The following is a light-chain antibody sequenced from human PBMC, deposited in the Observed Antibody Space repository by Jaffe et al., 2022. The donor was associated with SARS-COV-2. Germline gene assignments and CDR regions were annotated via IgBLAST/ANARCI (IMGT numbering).Light chain of an antibody. J-gene: IGLJ2*01. V-gene: IGLV3-21*04. CDR1: DIGSKS. CDR3: QVWDITTDRVS. CDR2: YDS. Sequence: SFVLTQPPSVSVAPGQTASITCGGNDIGSKSVHWYQQKAGQAPIVVIYYDSDRPSAIPERFSGSNSGNTATLTISRVDAGDEADYYCQVWDITTDRVSFGGGTKLTVL.